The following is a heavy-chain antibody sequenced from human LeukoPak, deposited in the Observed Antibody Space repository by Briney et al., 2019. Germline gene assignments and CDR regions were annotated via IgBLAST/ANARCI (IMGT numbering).Heavy chain of an antibody. J-gene: IGHJ3*01. CDR1: GYTFTSYG. V-gene: IGHV1-18*01. Sequence: ASVKVSYKASGYTFTSYGISWVRQAPGQGLEWVGWISAYNGNTNYAQKVQGRVTMTTDTSTSTAYMELRSLRSDDTAVYYCARDLYYYGSGSYYDVFDVWGQGTMVTVSS. CDR2: ISAYNGNT. CDR3: ARDLYYYGSGSYYDVFDV. D-gene: IGHD3-10*01.